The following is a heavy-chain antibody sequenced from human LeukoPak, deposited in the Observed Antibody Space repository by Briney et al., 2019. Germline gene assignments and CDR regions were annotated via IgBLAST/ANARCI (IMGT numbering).Heavy chain of an antibody. J-gene: IGHJ4*02. Sequence: GGSLRLSCSASGFTFSSYAMHWVRRAPGKGLEWVSAITGSGDTTDYADSVKGRFTISRDNSKNTLYLQMNSLRAEDTAVYYCAKEYSSSSGGLYFDYWGQGTLVTVSS. CDR2: ITGSGDTT. V-gene: IGHV3-23*01. CDR3: AKEYSSSSGGLYFDY. CDR1: GFTFSSYA. D-gene: IGHD6-6*01.